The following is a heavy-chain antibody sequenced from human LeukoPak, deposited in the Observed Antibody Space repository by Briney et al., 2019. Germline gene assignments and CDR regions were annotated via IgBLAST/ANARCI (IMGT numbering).Heavy chain of an antibody. Sequence: GRSLRLSCAASGFTFSSYGMHWVRQAPGKGLEWVAVIWYDGSNKYYADSVKGRFTISRDNSKNTLYLQMNSLRAEDTAVYYCARGVRGVINKFYYYYGMDVWGKGTTVTVSS. CDR2: IWYDGSNK. CDR1: GFTFSSYG. D-gene: IGHD3-10*01. CDR3: ARGVRGVINKFYYYYGMDV. J-gene: IGHJ6*04. V-gene: IGHV3-33*01.